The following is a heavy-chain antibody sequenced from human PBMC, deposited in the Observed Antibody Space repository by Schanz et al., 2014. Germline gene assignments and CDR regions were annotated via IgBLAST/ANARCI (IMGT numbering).Heavy chain of an antibody. CDR3: AKGRFGELSAFDI. CDR2: VSRSTPDI. J-gene: IGHJ3*02. Sequence: EVQLVESGGGLVQPGGSLRLSCAASGFTFSGYSMNWVRQAPGKGLEWVSYVSRSTPDIYYADSVKGRFTMSRDNAKNSVFLQMNSLRAEDTAVYYCAKGRFGELSAFDIWGQGTMVTVSS. D-gene: IGHD3-10*01. V-gene: IGHV3-48*01. CDR1: GFTFSGYS.